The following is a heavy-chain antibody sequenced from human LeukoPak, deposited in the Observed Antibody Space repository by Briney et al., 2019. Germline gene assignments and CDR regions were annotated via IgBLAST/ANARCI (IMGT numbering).Heavy chain of an antibody. J-gene: IGHJ4*02. Sequence: SETLSLTCTVSGGSISSYYWTWIRQPPGKGLEWIGYIHYSGSTNYNPSLKGRVTISLDTSNNQFSLKLSSVTAADTAVYYCARGHYYGSGTYPHWYYFDYWGQGTLVTVSS. CDR3: ARGHYYGSGTYPHWYYFDY. CDR1: GGSISSYY. CDR2: IHYSGST. V-gene: IGHV4-59*01. D-gene: IGHD3-10*01.